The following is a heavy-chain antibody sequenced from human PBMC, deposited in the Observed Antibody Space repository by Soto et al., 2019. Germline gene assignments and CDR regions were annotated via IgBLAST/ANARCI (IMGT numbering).Heavy chain of an antibody. CDR3: ARDPVVVVPAVQPEPADY. CDR1: GYTITSYG. CDR2: ISVYNGNT. Sequence: VSVKVSCKASGYTITSYGISWVRQAPGQMLEWMGWISVYNGNTSYAQKLQGRVSMTTDTSTSTAYMELRSLRSDDTAVYYCARDPVVVVPAVQPEPADYWGQGTLVTVSS. J-gene: IGHJ4*02. V-gene: IGHV1-18*01. D-gene: IGHD2-2*01.